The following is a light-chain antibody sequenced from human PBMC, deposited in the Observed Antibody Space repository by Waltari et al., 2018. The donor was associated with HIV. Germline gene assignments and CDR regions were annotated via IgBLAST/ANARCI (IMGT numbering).Light chain of an antibody. Sequence: EIVLTQSPGTLSLSPGEGATLSCRASRSISSTYLAWYQQKPGQAPRLLIYGASTRTTGVPDRFSGSGSGTEFTLTISSLQSEDFAVYYCQQYNNWPEAFGGGTKVEIK. CDR2: GAS. CDR3: QQYNNWPEA. CDR1: RSISSTY. J-gene: IGKJ4*01. V-gene: IGKV3D-15*01.